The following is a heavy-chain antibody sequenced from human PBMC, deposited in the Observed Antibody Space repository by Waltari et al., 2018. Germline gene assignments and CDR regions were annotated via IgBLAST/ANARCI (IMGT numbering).Heavy chain of an antibody. CDR1: GGSIRSGTYY. CDR3: ARAGYFYGSGSYSWFEP. J-gene: IGHJ5*02. V-gene: IGHV4-39*07. CDR2: IYSDGST. D-gene: IGHD3-10*01. Sequence: QLQPQESGPGLATPSETLSLTCRVSGGSIRSGTYYWCWIRQPPGMGLEWIGRIYSDGSTYYNPSLKSRVIMSVDTSKNQFSLKLNSVTAADTAVYYCARAGYFYGSGSYSWFEPWGQGTLVTVSS.